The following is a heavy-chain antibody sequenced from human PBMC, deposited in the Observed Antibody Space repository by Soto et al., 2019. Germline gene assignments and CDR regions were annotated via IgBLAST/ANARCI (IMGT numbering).Heavy chain of an antibody. CDR2: ISYDGSNK. Sequence: GESLKISCAASGFTFSSYAMHWVRQAPGKGLEWVAVISYDGSNKYYADSVKGRFTISRDNSKNTLYLQMNSLRAEDTAVYYCARGTIHLRDGYNMVDYWGQGTLVTVSS. CDR3: ARGTIHLRDGYNMVDY. CDR1: GFTFSSYA. V-gene: IGHV3-30-3*01. D-gene: IGHD5-12*01. J-gene: IGHJ4*02.